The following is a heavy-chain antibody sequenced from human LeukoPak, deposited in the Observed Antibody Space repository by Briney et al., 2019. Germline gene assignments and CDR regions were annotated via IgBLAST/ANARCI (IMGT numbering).Heavy chain of an antibody. J-gene: IGHJ6*02. CDR1: GGTFSSYA. D-gene: IGHD6-13*01. CDR2: IIPILGIA. Sequence: SVKVSCKASGGTFSSYAISWVRQAPGQGLEWMGRIIPILGIANYAQKFQGRVTITADKSTSTAYMELSSLRSEDTAVYYCARDNWGGSYSSSWYYYYYGMDVWGQGTTVTVSS. V-gene: IGHV1-69*04. CDR3: ARDNWGGSYSSSWYYYYYGMDV.